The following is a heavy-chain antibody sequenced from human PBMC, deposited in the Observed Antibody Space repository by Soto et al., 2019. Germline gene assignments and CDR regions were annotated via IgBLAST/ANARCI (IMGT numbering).Heavy chain of an antibody. CDR2: IKQDGSEK. J-gene: IGHJ4*02. CDR1: GFTFSSYW. Sequence: EVQLVESGGGLVQPGGSLRLSCAASGFTFSSYWMSWVRQAPGKGLEWVANIKQDGSEKYYVDSVKGRFTISRDNAKNSLYLQMNSLRAEDTAVYYCARELTGYRYGPGEVYWGQGTLITVSS. CDR3: ARELTGYRYGPGEVY. V-gene: IGHV3-7*03. D-gene: IGHD5-18*01.